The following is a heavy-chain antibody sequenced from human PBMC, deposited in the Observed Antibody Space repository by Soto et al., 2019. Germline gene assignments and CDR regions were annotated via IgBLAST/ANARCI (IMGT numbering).Heavy chain of an antibody. D-gene: IGHD1-1*01. CDR1: GYSFTSYW. CDR3: AKGEDVEPLFKWFDP. V-gene: IGHV5-51*01. J-gene: IGHJ5*02. CDR2: IYPGDSDT. Sequence: RGSLNISCQGSGYSFTSYWIGWVRQMPGKGLEWMGIIYPGDSDTRYSPSFQGQVTISADKSISTAYLQMNSLRPEDTAVHYCAKGEDVEPLFKWFDPWGQGTLVTVSS.